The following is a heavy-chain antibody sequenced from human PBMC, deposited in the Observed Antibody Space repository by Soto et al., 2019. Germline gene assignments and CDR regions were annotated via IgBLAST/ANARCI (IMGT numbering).Heavy chain of an antibody. J-gene: IGHJ5*01. CDR2: VYYNENT. V-gene: IGHV4-39*01. CDR3: ARRERYYGSPGWFDP. D-gene: IGHD3-10*01. CDR1: GASINNFAYY. Sequence: SETLSLTCSVSGASINNFAYYWGWIRQPPGKGLEWIGTVYYNENTYYNPSLRSRVAISVDTAKNQFSLNLRSVTAADTAVYFCARRERYYGSPGWFDPWGQGTLVTVSS.